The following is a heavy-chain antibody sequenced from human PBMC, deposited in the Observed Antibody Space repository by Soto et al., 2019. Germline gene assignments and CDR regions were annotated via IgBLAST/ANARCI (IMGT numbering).Heavy chain of an antibody. CDR2: INHSGST. CDR3: AAGGGLPRYY. Sequence: PSETLSLTCAVYGGSFSGYYWSWIRQPPGKGLEWIGEINHSGSTNYNPSLKSRVTISVDTSKNQFSLKLSSVTAADTAVYYCAAGGGLPRYYWGQGTLVTVS. D-gene: IGHD5-12*01. J-gene: IGHJ4*02. V-gene: IGHV4-34*01. CDR1: GGSFSGYY.